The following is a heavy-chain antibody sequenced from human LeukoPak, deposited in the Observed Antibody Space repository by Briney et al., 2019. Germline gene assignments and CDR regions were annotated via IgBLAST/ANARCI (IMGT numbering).Heavy chain of an antibody. CDR1: GGSISSYY. J-gene: IGHJ4*02. V-gene: IGHV4-59*01. CDR3: ARGASSSPHY. Sequence: SETLSLTCTVSGGSISSYYWSWIRQPPGRGLEWIAYIYYTGKTNYNPSLKSRVSISVDASKNQFSLKLSSVTAADTAVYYCARGASSSPHYWGQGTLVTVSS. CDR2: IYYTGKT. D-gene: IGHD6-6*01.